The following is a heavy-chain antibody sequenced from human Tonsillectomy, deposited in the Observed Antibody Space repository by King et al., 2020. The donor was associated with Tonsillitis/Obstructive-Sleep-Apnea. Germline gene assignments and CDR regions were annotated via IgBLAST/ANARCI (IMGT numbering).Heavy chain of an antibody. CDR1: GYSFSSYY. J-gene: IGHJ6*02. V-gene: IGHV5-10-1*03. CDR3: ARQDTYYYGMAV. Sequence: VQLVESGAEVKKPGESLRISCKGSGYSFSSYYISWVRQMPGKGLEWMGRIDPSDSYTNYSPSFQGHVTISADKSISTAYLQWSSLKASDTAMYYCARQDTYYYGMAVWGQGTTVTVSS. CDR2: IDPSDSYT. D-gene: IGHD5-18*01.